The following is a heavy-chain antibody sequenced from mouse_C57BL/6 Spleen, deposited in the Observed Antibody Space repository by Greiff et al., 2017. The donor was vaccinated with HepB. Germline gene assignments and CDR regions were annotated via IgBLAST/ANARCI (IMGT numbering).Heavy chain of an antibody. CDR1: GYTFTDYN. Sequence: EVQLVESGPELVKPGASVKMSCKASGYTFTDYNMHWVKQSHGKSLEWIGYINPNNGGTSYNQKFKGKATLTVNKSSSTAYMELRSLTSEDSAVYYCARGGYSNNFDYWGQGTTLTVSS. J-gene: IGHJ2*01. CDR3: ARGGYSNNFDY. V-gene: IGHV1-22*01. D-gene: IGHD2-5*01. CDR2: INPNNGGT.